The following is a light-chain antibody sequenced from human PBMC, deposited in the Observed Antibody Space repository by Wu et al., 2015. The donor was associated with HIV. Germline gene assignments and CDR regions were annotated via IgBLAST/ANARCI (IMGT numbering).Light chain of an antibody. CDR1: QSVSSSY. Sequence: EIVLTQSPGTLSLSPGERATLSCRASQSVSSSYLAWYQQKPGQAPRLLIYGASSRATGIPDRFSGSGSGTDFTLTISRLEPEDFATYFCQQYYGVPYSFGQGTKLEIK. CDR2: GAS. CDR3: QQYYGVPYS. J-gene: IGKJ2*03. V-gene: IGKV3-20*01.